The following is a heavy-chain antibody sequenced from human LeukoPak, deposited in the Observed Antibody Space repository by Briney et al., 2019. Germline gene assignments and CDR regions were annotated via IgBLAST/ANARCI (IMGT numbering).Heavy chain of an antibody. Sequence: SETLSLTCTVSGGSISSSSYYWGWIRQPPGKGLEWIGSIYYSGSTYYSPSLKSRVTISVDTSKNQFSLKLSSVTAADTAVYYCARDSYDFWSGPIYYYYMDVWGKGTTVTVSS. CDR2: IYYSGST. V-gene: IGHV4-39*07. D-gene: IGHD3-3*01. CDR3: ARDSYDFWSGPIYYYYMDV. J-gene: IGHJ6*03. CDR1: GGSISSSSYY.